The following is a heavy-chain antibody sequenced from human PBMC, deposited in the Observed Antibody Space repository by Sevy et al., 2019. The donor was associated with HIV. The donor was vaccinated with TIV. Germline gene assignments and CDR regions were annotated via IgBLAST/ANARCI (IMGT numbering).Heavy chain of an antibody. Sequence: GESLKISCKGSGYTFTSCWIAWVRQMPGKGLEWMGIIYPGDSDTRYSPSFEGQVTISADKSITTAYLQWSSLKASDTAVYYCARRDLLAGSDYWGQGTLVTVSS. V-gene: IGHV5-51*01. D-gene: IGHD6-19*01. CDR2: IYPGDSDT. CDR1: GYTFTSCW. CDR3: ARRDLLAGSDY. J-gene: IGHJ4*02.